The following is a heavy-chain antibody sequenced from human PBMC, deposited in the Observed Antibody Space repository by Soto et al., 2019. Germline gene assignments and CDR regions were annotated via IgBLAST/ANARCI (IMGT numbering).Heavy chain of an antibody. CDR3: AADTTTVVSLYYYYGMDV. J-gene: IGHJ6*02. CDR2: IVVGSGNT. CDR1: GYSFTIYY. V-gene: IGHV1-58*02. D-gene: IGHD4-17*01. Sequence: SVKVSCKASGYSFTIYYMHWMRQARGQRLEWIGWIVVGSGNTNYAQKFQERVTITRDMSTSTAYMELSSLRSEGTAVYYCAADTTTVVSLYYYYGMDVWGQGTTVTVSS.